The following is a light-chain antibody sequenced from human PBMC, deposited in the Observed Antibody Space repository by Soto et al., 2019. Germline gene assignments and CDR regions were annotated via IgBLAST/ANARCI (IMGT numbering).Light chain of an antibody. V-gene: IGLV2-14*01. J-gene: IGLJ1*01. CDR1: SSDVGGYNY. CDR2: EVS. CDR3: SSYTNNSPYV. Sequence: QSVLTQPASVSGSPGQSITISCTGTSSDVGGYNYVFWYQQHPGKAPKLMIFEVSNRPSGISIRFSGSKSGNTASLTISGLQTEDEADYYCSSYTNNSPYVFGTGTKLTVL.